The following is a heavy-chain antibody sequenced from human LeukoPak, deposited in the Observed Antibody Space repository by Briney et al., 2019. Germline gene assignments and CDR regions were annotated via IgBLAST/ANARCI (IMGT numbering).Heavy chain of an antibody. CDR1: GYSFTSYW. J-gene: IGHJ4*02. CDR3: ARQEACSGGSCLYYFDY. CDR2: IYPGDSDT. V-gene: IGHV5-51*01. Sequence: GESLKISCKGSGYSFTSYWIGWVRQMPGKGLEWMGIIYPGDSDTIYSPSFQGQVTISADKSISTAYLQWSSLKASDTAMYYCARQEACSGGSCLYYFDYWGQGTLVTVSS. D-gene: IGHD2-15*01.